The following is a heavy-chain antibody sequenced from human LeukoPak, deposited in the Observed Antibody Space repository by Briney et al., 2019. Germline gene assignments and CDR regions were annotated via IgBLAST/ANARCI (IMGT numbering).Heavy chain of an antibody. Sequence: SETLSLTCAVYGGSFSGYYWSWIRQPPGKGLEWIGEINHSGSTSNNPSLKSRVTISVDTSKNQFSLKLSSVTAADTAVYYCASMVRGVMNFDYWGQGTLVTVSS. CDR1: GGSFSGYY. V-gene: IGHV4-34*01. CDR3: ASMVRGVMNFDY. CDR2: INHSGST. D-gene: IGHD3-10*01. J-gene: IGHJ4*02.